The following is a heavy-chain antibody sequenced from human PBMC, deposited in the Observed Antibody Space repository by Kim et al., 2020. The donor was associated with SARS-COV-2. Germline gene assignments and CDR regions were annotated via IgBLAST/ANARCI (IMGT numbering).Heavy chain of an antibody. CDR1: GFTFSSYW. D-gene: IGHD6-19*01. CDR3: ARLRGLSAWHTFDY. J-gene: IGHJ4*02. CDR2: IKADGSEE. V-gene: IGHV3-7*01. Sequence: GGSLRLSCIASGFTFSSYWMTCVRQAPGRGLEWVANIKADGSEEYYVDSMKGRFTISRDNAKNSLYLQMNGLRAEDTAVYYCARLRGLSAWHTFDYWGQGTLVSVSS.